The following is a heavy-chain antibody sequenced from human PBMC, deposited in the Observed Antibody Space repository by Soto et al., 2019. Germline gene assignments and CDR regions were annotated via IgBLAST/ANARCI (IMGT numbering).Heavy chain of an antibody. Sequence: SETLSLTCAVYGGSFSGYYWSWIRQPPGKGLEWIGEINHSGSTNYNPSPKSRVTISVDTSKNQFSLKLSSVTAADTAVYYCARAPAGYNWFDPWGQGTLVTVSS. D-gene: IGHD3-10*01. J-gene: IGHJ5*02. V-gene: IGHV4-34*01. CDR1: GGSFSGYY. CDR3: ARAPAGYNWFDP. CDR2: INHSGST.